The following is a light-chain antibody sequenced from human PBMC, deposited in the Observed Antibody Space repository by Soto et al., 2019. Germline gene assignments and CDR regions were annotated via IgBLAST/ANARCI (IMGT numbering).Light chain of an antibody. J-gene: IGLJ2*01. Sequence: QSALTQPASVSGSPGQSITISCTGTSSDVGGYNYVSWYQQHPGKAPTLLVYAVNKRPSLVSNRFSGSKSGNTASLTISGLKTEDEAVYYCCSYTGTGPLALFGGGTKLTVL. CDR2: AVN. CDR1: SSDVGGYNY. V-gene: IGLV2-14*03. CDR3: CSYTGTGPLAL.